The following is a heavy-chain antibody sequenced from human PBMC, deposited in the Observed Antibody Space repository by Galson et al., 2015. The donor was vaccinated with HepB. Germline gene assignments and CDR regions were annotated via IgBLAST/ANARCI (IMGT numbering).Heavy chain of an antibody. V-gene: IGHV1-18*01. J-gene: IGHJ6*02. CDR1: GYTFSIYG. CDR3: ARLHPLDQYYGMDV. Sequence: SVKVSCKASGYTFSIYGLTWVRQAPGQGLEWVGWISAYNGNTNYAQKLQGRVTVTTDTSTSTAYMELRSLRSDDTAVYYCARLHPLDQYYGMDVWGQGTTVTVSS. CDR2: ISAYNGNT. D-gene: IGHD2/OR15-2a*01.